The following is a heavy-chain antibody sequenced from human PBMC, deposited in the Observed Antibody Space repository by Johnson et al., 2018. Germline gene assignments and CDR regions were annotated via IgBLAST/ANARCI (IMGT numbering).Heavy chain of an antibody. D-gene: IGHD1-14*01. V-gene: IGHV3-48*01. Sequence: VQLVQSGGALVQPGGSLRLSCAASGFTFSSYSMNWVRQAPGKGLEWVSYITSTSTIDYAASVKGRFTISRDDAKNSLYLQMNSLRAEDTAMYYCARVPGRYYMDVGGKGTTVTVSS. J-gene: IGHJ6*03. CDR2: ITSTSTI. CDR1: GFTFSSYS. CDR3: ARVPGRYYMDV.